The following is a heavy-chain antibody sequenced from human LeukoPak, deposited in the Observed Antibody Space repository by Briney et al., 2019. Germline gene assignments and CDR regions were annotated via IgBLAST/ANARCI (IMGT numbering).Heavy chain of an antibody. CDR3: ASLHRTGYDAFDI. CDR1: GFTFSTYN. CDR2: ISSYSGII. J-gene: IGHJ3*02. Sequence: GGSLRLSCAASGFTFSTYNMNWVRQAPGKGLEWVSYISSYSGIIYYADSVKGRFTISRDNAKKSLYLQMNSLRDEDTAVYYCASLHRTGYDAFDIWGQGTMVTVSS. D-gene: IGHD3/OR15-3a*01. V-gene: IGHV3-48*02.